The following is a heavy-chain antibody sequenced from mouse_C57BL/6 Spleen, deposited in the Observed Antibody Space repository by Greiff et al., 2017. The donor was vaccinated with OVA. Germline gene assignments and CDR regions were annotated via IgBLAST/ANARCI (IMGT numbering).Heavy chain of an antibody. CDR3: ARRWDYDDYFDD. CDR1: GFTFSSYG. V-gene: IGHV5-6*02. D-gene: IGHD2-4*01. J-gene: IGHJ2*01. CDR2: ISSGGSYT. Sequence: EVKLVESGGDLVKPGGSLKLSCAASGFTFSSYGMSWVRQTPDKRLEWVATISSGGSYTYYPDSVKGRFTISRDNAKNTLYLQMSSLKSEDTAMYYCARRWDYDDYFDDWGQGTTLTVSS.